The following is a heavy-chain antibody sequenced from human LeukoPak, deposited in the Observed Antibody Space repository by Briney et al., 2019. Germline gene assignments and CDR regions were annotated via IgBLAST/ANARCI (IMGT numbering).Heavy chain of an antibody. CDR2: IYYSGST. V-gene: IGHV4-30-4*01. Sequence: SETLSLTCTVSGGSISSGDYYWSWISQPPGKGLEWIGYIYYSGSTYYNPSLKSRVTISVDTSKNQFSLKLSSVTAADTAVYYCARDPLYYYDSSGYPLFDYWGQGTLVTVSS. J-gene: IGHJ4*02. D-gene: IGHD3-22*01. CDR3: ARDPLYYYDSSGYPLFDY. CDR1: GGSISSGDYY.